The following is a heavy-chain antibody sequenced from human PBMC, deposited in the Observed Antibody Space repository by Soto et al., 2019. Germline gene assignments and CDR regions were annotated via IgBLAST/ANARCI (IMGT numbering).Heavy chain of an antibody. J-gene: IGHJ4*02. Sequence: SETLSLTCTVSGGSISSGGYYWSWIRQPPGKGLEWIGYIYYSGSTYYNPSLKSRVTISVDTSKNQFSLKLSSVTAADTAVYYCASYQYYYDSSGYYFGYWGQGTLVTVSS. CDR3: ASYQYYYDSSGYYFGY. CDR1: GGSISSGGYY. D-gene: IGHD3-22*01. V-gene: IGHV4-30-4*01. CDR2: IYYSGST.